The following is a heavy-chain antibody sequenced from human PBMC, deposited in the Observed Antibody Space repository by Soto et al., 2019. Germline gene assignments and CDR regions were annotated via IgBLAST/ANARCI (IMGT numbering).Heavy chain of an antibody. CDR2: ISDDGSNK. Sequence: QVQLVESGGGVVQPGRSLRLSCVASGFTFRNYGMHWVRQAPGKGLEWVAVISDDGSNKYNPASVEGRFTISRDNSKNTVFLQMNSLRAEDTAVYYCAKGGGYSSGTNDAFDIWGQGTMVTVSS. J-gene: IGHJ3*02. D-gene: IGHD5-18*01. CDR3: AKGGGYSSGTNDAFDI. V-gene: IGHV3-30*18. CDR1: GFTFRNYG.